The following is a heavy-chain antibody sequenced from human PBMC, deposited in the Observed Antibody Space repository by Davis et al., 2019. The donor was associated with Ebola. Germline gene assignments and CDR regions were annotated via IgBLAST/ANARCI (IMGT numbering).Heavy chain of an antibody. CDR2: IRYDGSNK. CDR3: AKGSLYYHDSSGYSGY. D-gene: IGHD3-22*01. J-gene: IGHJ4*02. V-gene: IGHV3-30*02. Sequence: PGGSLRLSCAASGFTFSSYGMHWVRQAPGKGLERVAFIRYDGSNKYYADSVKGRFTISRDNSKNTLYLQMNSLRAEDTAVYYCAKGSLYYHDSSGYSGYWGQGTLVTVSS. CDR1: GFTFSSYG.